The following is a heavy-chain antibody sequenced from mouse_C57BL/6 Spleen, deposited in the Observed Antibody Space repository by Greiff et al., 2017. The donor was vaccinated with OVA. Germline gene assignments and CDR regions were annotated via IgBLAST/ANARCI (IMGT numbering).Heavy chain of an antibody. D-gene: IGHD3-2*02. J-gene: IGHJ2*01. CDR3: ARSGQLRPSFDY. Sequence: VQLQQSGPELVKPGASVKISCKASGYAFSSSWMNWVKQRPGKGLEWIGRIYPGDGDTNYNGKFKGKATLTADKSSSTAYMQLSSLTSEDSAVYFCARSGQLRPSFDYWGQGTTLTVSS. V-gene: IGHV1-82*01. CDR1: GYAFSSSW. CDR2: IYPGDGDT.